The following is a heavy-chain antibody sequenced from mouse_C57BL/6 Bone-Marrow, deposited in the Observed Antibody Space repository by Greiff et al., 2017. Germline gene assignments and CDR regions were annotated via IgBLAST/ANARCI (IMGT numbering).Heavy chain of an antibody. CDR3: ARRDYGSSPFDV. D-gene: IGHD1-1*01. CDR2: IYPGSGST. J-gene: IGHJ1*03. V-gene: IGHV1-55*01. CDR1: GYTFTSYW. Sequence: VQLQQPGAELVKPGASVKMSCKASGYTFTSYWITWVKQRPGQGLEWIGDIYPGSGSTNYNEKFKSKATLTVDTSSSTAYMQLSSLTSEDSAVYYCARRDYGSSPFDVWGTGTTVTVSS.